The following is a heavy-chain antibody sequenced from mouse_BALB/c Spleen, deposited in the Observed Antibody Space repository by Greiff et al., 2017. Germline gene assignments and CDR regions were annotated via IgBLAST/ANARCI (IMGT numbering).Heavy chain of an antibody. CDR2: IDPENGDT. CDR3: DGITTATSFAD. D-gene: IGHD1-2*01. J-gene: IGHJ3*01. Sequence: VQLKESGPELVKPGASVKISCKASGYTFTDYYMHWVKQRPEQGLEWIGWIDPENGDTEYAPKFQGKATMTADTSSNTAYLQLSSLTSEDTAVYYCDGITTATSFADWGQGTLVTVSA. CDR1: GYTFTDYY. V-gene: IGHV14-4*02.